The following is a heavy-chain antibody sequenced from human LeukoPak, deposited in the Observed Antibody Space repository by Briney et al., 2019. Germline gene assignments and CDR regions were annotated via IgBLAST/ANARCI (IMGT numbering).Heavy chain of an antibody. CDR2: IKQDGSEK. J-gene: IGHJ3*02. V-gene: IGHV3-7*02. Sequence: PGGSLRLSCAASGFTFSSHWMSWVRQAPGKGLEWVANIKQDGSEKYYVDSVKVRFTISRDNAENSLCLRMNSLRAEDTAVYYCARRGYGDYWAFDIWGQGTMVTVSS. D-gene: IGHD4-17*01. CDR1: GFTFSSHW. CDR3: ARRGYGDYWAFDI.